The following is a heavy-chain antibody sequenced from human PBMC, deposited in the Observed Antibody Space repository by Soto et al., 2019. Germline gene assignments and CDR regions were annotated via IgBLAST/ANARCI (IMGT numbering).Heavy chain of an antibody. J-gene: IGHJ4*02. D-gene: IGHD6-13*01. CDR2: IYYSGST. CDR3: ARGGIAAAGDLFDY. V-gene: IGHV4-31*03. Sequence: PSETLSLTSTVSGGSISSGGYYWSWIRQHPGKGLEWIGYIYYSGSTYYNPSLKSRVTISVDTSKNQFSLKLSSVTAADTAVYYCARGGIAAAGDLFDYWGQGTLVTVSS. CDR1: GGSISSGGYY.